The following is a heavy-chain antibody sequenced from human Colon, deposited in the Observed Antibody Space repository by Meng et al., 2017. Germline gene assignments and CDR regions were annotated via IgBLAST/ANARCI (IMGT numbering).Heavy chain of an antibody. CDR2: KSSDSRFI. J-gene: IGHJ4*02. Sequence: LAASGGRVGQPGRVLRLSCASFGFTFSGYTMNWDCQDSGKGPEGVSPKSSDSRFIFCADSVKGPFTSSRDNAKESLFLQLDSLRVEDMGVYFCANKHRIMDPALDSWGPGTLVTVSS. CDR1: GFTFSGYT. V-gene: IGHV3-21*01. D-gene: IGHD2-21*01. CDR3: ANKHRIMDPALDS.